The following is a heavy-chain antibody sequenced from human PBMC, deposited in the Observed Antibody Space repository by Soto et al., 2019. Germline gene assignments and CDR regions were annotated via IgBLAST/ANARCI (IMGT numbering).Heavy chain of an antibody. J-gene: IGHJ4*01. V-gene: IGHV3-48*02. CDR1: GFTFSSYS. CDR3: GRAFASYYYGSGSPDY. D-gene: IGHD3-10*01. Sequence: PGGSLRLSCAASGFTFSSYSINWVRQAPGKGLEWVSYISSSGSTIYYADSVMGRFTISRDNAKNSLYLLMNSLRDEDTAVYYCGRAFASYYYGSGSPDYWGHGTMVTLSS. CDR2: ISSSGSTI.